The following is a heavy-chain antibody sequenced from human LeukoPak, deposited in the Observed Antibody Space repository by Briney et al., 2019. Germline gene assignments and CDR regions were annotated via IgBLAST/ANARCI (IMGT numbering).Heavy chain of an antibody. CDR2: IWYDGSNK. CDR3: AKAIIRGGLTNGSPPGY. D-gene: IGHD2-8*01. CDR1: GFTFSSYG. J-gene: IGHJ4*02. V-gene: IGHV3-33*06. Sequence: PGGSLRLSCAASGFTFSSYGMHWVRQAPGKGLEWVAVIWYDGSNKYYADSVKGRFTISRDNSKNTLYLQMNSLRAEDTAVYYCAKAIIRGGLTNGSPPGYWGQGTLVTVSS.